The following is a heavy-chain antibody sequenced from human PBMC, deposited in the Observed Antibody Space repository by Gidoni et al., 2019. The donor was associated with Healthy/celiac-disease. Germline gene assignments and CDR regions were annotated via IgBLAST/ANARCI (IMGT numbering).Heavy chain of an antibody. CDR1: GFTFSSYA. Sequence: EVQLLESGGGLVQPGGSLRLSCAASGFTFSSYAISWVRQAPGKGLEWVSAISGSGGSTYYADSVKGRFTISRDNSKNTLYLQMNSLRAEDTAVYYCAKSQGQYSYGVYYYYGMDVWGQGTTVTVSS. D-gene: IGHD5-18*01. CDR3: AKSQGQYSYGVYYYYGMDV. CDR2: ISGSGGST. V-gene: IGHV3-23*01. J-gene: IGHJ6*02.